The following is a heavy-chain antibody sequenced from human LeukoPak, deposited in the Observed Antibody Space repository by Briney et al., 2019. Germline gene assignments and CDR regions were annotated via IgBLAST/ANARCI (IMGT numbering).Heavy chain of an antibody. D-gene: IGHD2-2*02. CDR3: AKPDCTSTSCYTLES. V-gene: IGHV3-23*01. CDR2: ISDSGGST. Sequence: QSGGSLRLSCAASGFTFSSYTMRWVRQAPGKGLEWVSAISDSGGSTYYADSVKGRFTISRDNSKNTLYLQMNSLRAEDTAVYYCAKPDCTSTSCYTLESWGQGTLVTVSS. J-gene: IGHJ4*02. CDR1: GFTFSSYT.